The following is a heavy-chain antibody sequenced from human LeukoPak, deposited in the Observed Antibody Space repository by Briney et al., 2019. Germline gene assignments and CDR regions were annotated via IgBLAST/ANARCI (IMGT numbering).Heavy chain of an antibody. V-gene: IGHV3-23*01. CDR3: AKATIFGVVSPIDY. D-gene: IGHD3-3*01. J-gene: IGHJ4*02. CDR1: GFTFSSYA. Sequence: GGSLRLSCAASGFTFSSYAMSWVRQAPGKGLEWVSAISGSGGSTYYADSVEGRFTISRDNSKNTLYLQMNSLRAEDTAVYYCAKATIFGVVSPIDYWGQGTLVTVSS. CDR2: ISGSGGST.